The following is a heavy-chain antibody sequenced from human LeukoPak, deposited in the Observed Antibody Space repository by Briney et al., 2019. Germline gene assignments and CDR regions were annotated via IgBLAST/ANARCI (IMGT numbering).Heavy chain of an antibody. CDR2: INPNSGGT. CDR1: GYTFTGYY. Sequence: GASVKVSCKASGYTFTGYYMHWVRQAPGQGLEWMGWINPNSGGTNYAQKFQGRVTMTRGTSISTAYMELSRLRSDDTAVYYCASAGVAVAGTGWFDPWGQGTLVTVSS. CDR3: ASAGVAVAGTGWFDP. D-gene: IGHD6-19*01. J-gene: IGHJ5*02. V-gene: IGHV1-2*02.